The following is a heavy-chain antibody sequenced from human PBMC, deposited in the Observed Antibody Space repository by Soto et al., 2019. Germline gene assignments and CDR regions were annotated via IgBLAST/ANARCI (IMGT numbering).Heavy chain of an antibody. CDR3: ARGRIVASIHDAFEI. J-gene: IGHJ3*02. Sequence: QGQLLQSGDEVKKPGASVRVSCRASGYDFTSYGISWVRQAPGQGLEWVSWISAYNGKRDTAQKFQGRVIMTLDTSTDTAHMELGDLTSADTAVYYCARGRIVASIHDAFEIWGQGTMVAVSS. CDR2: ISAYNGKR. V-gene: IGHV1-18*01. CDR1: GYDFTSYG. D-gene: IGHD2-21*01.